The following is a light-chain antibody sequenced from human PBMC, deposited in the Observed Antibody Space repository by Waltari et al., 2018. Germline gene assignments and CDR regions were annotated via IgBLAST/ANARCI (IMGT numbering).Light chain of an antibody. CDR3: CSYAGSRTWV. CDR1: SSDIGTFNL. J-gene: IGLJ3*02. CDR2: DVS. Sequence: QSALTQPASVSGSPGQSISISCIGTSSDIGTFNLVSWYLQYPGTAPKLLIYDVSPRPSGVSNRFSGAKSGNTASLTISGLQAEDEAIYYCCSYAGSRTWVFGGGAKLTVL. V-gene: IGLV2-23*02.